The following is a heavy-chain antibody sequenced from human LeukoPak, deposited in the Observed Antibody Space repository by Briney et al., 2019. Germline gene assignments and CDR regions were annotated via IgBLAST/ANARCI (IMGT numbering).Heavy chain of an antibody. J-gene: IGHJ3*02. V-gene: IGHV3-48*01. CDR2: ISSSSSTI. Sequence: GGSLRLSCAASGFTFSSYSMNWVRQAPGKGLEWVSYISSSSSTIYYADSVKGRFTISRDNAKDSLYLQMNSLRAEDTAVYYCAREGTVVTARGAFDIWGQGTMVTVSS. CDR1: GFTFSSYS. CDR3: AREGTVVTARGAFDI. D-gene: IGHD4-23*01.